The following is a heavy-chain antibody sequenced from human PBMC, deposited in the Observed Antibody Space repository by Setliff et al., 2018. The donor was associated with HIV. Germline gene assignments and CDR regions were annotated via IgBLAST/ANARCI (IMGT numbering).Heavy chain of an antibody. Sequence: ASVKVSCKASGYLFTGYYMHWVRQAPGQGLEWMGWINVNSGGTKYAQKFQGRVTMTRDTSTNTAYMELNSLTSDDTAVYYCARARTDYYDRRRRSHYYIDVWARGATVTVSS. CDR3: ARARTDYYDRRRRSHYYIDV. J-gene: IGHJ6*03. D-gene: IGHD3-22*01. V-gene: IGHV1-2*02. CDR1: GYLFTGYY. CDR2: INVNSGGT.